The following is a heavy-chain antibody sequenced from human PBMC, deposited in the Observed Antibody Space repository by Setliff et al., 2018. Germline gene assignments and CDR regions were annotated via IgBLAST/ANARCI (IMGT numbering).Heavy chain of an antibody. D-gene: IGHD5-18*01. V-gene: IGHV4-39*07. CDR1: GGSISSSSYY. CDR3: ARGRIQLWKYYFDY. Sequence: SETLSLTCTVSGGSISSSSYYWGWIRQPPGKGLEWIGSIYYSGSTYYNPSLKSRVTISVDTSKNQFSLKLTSVTAADTAVYFCARGRIQLWKYYFDYWGQGTLVTVSS. J-gene: IGHJ4*02. CDR2: IYYSGST.